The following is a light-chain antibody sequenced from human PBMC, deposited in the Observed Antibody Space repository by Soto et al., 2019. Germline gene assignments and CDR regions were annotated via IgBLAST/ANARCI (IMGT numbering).Light chain of an antibody. Sequence: DIQITQSPSTLSASVGDRVTITCRASQSISSWLAWYQQKPGKAPKLLIYKASSLESGVPSRFSGTESGTEFTLTISSLRTDYFATYYCQQYNDYSAWTFGQGTKLDIK. V-gene: IGKV1-5*03. CDR2: KAS. CDR1: QSISSW. CDR3: QQYNDYSAWT. J-gene: IGKJ1*01.